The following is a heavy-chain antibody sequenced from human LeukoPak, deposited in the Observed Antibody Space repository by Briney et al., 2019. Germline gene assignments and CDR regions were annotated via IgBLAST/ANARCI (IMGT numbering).Heavy chain of an antibody. CDR3: VKDRSGYSYLPDY. Sequence: PGGPLRLSCSASGFTFSSYAMHWVRQAPGKGLEYVSAISSNGGSTYYADSVKGRFTISRDNSKNTLYLQMSSLRAEDTAVYYCVKDRSGYSYLPDYWGQGTLVTVSS. V-gene: IGHV3-64D*06. J-gene: IGHJ4*02. D-gene: IGHD5-18*01. CDR2: ISSNGGST. CDR1: GFTFSSYA.